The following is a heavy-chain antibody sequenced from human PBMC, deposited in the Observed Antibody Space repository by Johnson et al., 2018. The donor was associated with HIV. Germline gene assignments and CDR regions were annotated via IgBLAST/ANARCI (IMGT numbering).Heavy chain of an antibody. J-gene: IGHJ3*02. CDR2: IYSGGST. CDR3: ASRQYFSSFDI. D-gene: IGHD3-3*01. V-gene: IGHV3-66*01. CDR1: GFTVSNNY. Sequence: VQLVESGGGVVQPGGSLRLSCAASGFTVSNNYMTWVRQAPGKGLEWVSLIYSGGSTYYADSVKGRFTISRDNSKNTLYLQMNSLRAEDTAVYYCASRQYFSSFDIWGQWTMVTVSS.